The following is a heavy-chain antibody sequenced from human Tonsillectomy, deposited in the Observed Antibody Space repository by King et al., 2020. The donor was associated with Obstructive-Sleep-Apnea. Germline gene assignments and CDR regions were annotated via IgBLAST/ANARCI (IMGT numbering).Heavy chain of an antibody. CDR2: ISAYNGNT. CDR3: ARVGCGGGSCYPAPRKYGMDV. D-gene: IGHD2-15*01. V-gene: IGHV1-18*01. J-gene: IGHJ6*02. Sequence: VQLVESGAEVKKPGASVKVSCKASGYTFTSYGIIWVRQAPGQGLEWMGWISAYNGNTNYAQNLQGRVTMNTDTSTSTAYMELRSLRSDDTAVYYCARVGCGGGSCYPAPRKYGMDVWGQGTTVTVSS. CDR1: GYTFTSYG.